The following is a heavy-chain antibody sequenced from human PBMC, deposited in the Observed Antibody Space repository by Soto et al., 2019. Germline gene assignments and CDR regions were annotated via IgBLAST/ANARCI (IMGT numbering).Heavy chain of an antibody. D-gene: IGHD6-19*01. CDR3: ASDRSSGWDQGYGMDV. J-gene: IGHJ6*02. Sequence: SETLSLTCTVSGGSISGRCWSWVRQSPGKGLEWIGYFCYTGSTNYNPSLKSRVTISVDTSKNQFSLKLRSVTAADTAVYYCASDRSSGWDQGYGMDVWGQGTTVTVSS. V-gene: IGHV4-59*01. CDR2: FCYTGST. CDR1: GGSISGRC.